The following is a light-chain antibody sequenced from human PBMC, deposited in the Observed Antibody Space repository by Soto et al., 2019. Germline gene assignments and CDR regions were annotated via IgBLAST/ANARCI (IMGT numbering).Light chain of an antibody. J-gene: IGKJ1*01. CDR1: QSISGS. V-gene: IGKV1-5*03. Sequence: DLQMTQSPSTLSASVGDRVTITCRASQSISGSLAWYQQKPGKAPKLLIYEASNLKSGVPSRFSGSGSGTEYTLTISSLQPDDSASYYCQQYNGYWTFGQGTRVDIK. CDR3: QQYNGYWT. CDR2: EAS.